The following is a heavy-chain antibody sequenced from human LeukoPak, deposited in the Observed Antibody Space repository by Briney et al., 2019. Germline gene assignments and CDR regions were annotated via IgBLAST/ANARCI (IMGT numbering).Heavy chain of an antibody. Sequence: SETLSLTCTVSGXSISSGGDYWSWIRQHPGKGLEWIGYIYYSGSTYYNPSLKSRVTISVDTSKNQFSLKLSSVTAADTAVYYCARGPPDYDSTFWGQGTLVTVSS. D-gene: IGHD3-22*01. CDR2: IYYSGST. CDR1: GXSISSGGDY. J-gene: IGHJ4*02. V-gene: IGHV4-31*03. CDR3: ARGPPDYDSTF.